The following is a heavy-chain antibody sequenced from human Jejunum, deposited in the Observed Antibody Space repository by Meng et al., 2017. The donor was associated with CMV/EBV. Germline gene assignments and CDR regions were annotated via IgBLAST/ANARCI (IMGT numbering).Heavy chain of an antibody. CDR3: ARESPYDFWSGFDY. D-gene: IGHD3-3*01. CDR1: GASISTYY. CDR2: IYYRGHT. V-gene: IGHV4-59*01. J-gene: IGHJ4*02. Sequence: SGASISTYYWSWIRQPPGKGLEWIGYIYYRGHTNSNPSLKSRVTMSVDTSKNQFSLMLSSVTAADTAVYYCARESPYDFWSGFDYWGQGRLVTVSS.